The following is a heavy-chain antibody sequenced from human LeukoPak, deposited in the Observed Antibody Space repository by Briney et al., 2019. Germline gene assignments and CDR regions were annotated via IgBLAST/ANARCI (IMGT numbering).Heavy chain of an antibody. CDR3: ARPNTDAAGYYFDY. Sequence: GASVKVSCKASGYTFTSYGFSWVRQAPGQGLEWMGWISAYNGNTNYAQNLQGRVTVTTDTSTTTVYMELRSLRFDDTAVYYCARPNTDAAGYYFDYWGQGTLVTVSS. D-gene: IGHD6-13*01. V-gene: IGHV1-18*01. CDR1: GYTFTSYG. J-gene: IGHJ4*02. CDR2: ISAYNGNT.